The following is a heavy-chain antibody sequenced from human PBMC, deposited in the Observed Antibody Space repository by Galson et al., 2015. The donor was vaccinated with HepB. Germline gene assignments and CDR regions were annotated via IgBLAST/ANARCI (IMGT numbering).Heavy chain of an antibody. D-gene: IGHD7-27*01. V-gene: IGHV1-69*13. Sequence: SVKVSCKASGGTFSSYAISWVRQAPGKGLEWMVGIIPIFGTANYAQKFQGRVTITADESTSTAYMELSSLRSEDTAVYYCERDWATKLGSSVHFANLCQVTLVTVSS. J-gene: IGHJ4*02. CDR1: GGTFSSYA. CDR2: IIPIFGTA. CDR3: ERDWATKLGSSVHFAN.